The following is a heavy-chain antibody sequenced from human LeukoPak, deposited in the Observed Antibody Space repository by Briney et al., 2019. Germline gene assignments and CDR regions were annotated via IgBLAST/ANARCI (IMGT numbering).Heavy chain of an antibody. V-gene: IGHV1-24*01. Sequence: GASVKVSCKVSGYTLTELSMHWVRQAPGRGLEWMGGFDPEDGETIYAQKFQGRVTMTEDTSTDTAYMELSSLRSEDTAVYYCATDRRHGDPLQGRYWGQGTLVTVSS. CDR1: GYTLTELS. D-gene: IGHD4-17*01. CDR3: ATDRRHGDPLQGRY. J-gene: IGHJ4*02. CDR2: FDPEDGET.